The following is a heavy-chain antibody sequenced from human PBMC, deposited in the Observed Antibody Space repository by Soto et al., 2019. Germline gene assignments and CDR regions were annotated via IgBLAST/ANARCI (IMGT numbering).Heavy chain of an antibody. CDR3: ARDGGAWIQLWDY. V-gene: IGHV1-69*13. D-gene: IGHD5-18*01. Sequence: SVKVSCKASGGTFSSYAISWVRQAPGQGLEWMGGIIPIFGTANYAQKFQGRVTITADESTSTAYMELSSLRSEDTAVYYCARDGGAWIQLWDYWGRGTLVTVSS. CDR2: IIPIFGTA. CDR1: GGTFSSYA. J-gene: IGHJ4*02.